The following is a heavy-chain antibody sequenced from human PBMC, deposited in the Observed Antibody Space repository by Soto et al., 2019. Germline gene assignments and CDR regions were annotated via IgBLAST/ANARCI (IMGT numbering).Heavy chain of an antibody. CDR3: VKGRNYDIVTADPAFDS. Sequence: VQLLESGGALVQPGGSLRLSCAASGFSFSNYAMSWVRQGPGKGLQWVSSISGLGGGTYYADSVKGRVTTSRDNSQNTLSLRRTSLRSEDTAGYFCVKGRNYDIVTADPAFDSWGQGTLVSVSS. V-gene: IGHV3-23*01. J-gene: IGHJ4*02. D-gene: IGHD3-9*01. CDR2: ISGLGGGT. CDR1: GFSFSNYA.